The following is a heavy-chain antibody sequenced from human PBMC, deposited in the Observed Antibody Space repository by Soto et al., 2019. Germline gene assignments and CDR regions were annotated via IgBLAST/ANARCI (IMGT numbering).Heavy chain of an antibody. CDR2: IRGNGDPP. CDR3: VKSRGGNNFDFFD. Sequence: GGSLRLSCSASGFTFSSYAMHWVRQAPGKGLEYVSGIRGNGDPPFYADSVKGRFTISRDNSKNTLYLQMSSLSADDTAVYYCVKSRGGNNFDFFDWGQGALVTVS. J-gene: IGHJ4*02. D-gene: IGHD5-12*01. CDR1: GFTFSSYA. V-gene: IGHV3-64D*06.